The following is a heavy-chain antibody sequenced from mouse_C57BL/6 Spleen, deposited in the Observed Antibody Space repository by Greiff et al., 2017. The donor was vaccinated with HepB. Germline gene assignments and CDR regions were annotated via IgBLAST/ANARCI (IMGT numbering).Heavy chain of an antibody. J-gene: IGHJ4*01. V-gene: IGHV2-9-1*01. CDR1: GFSLTSYA. Sequence: VKVVESGPGLVAPSQSLSITCTVSGFSLTSYAISWVRQPPGKGLEWLGVIWTGGGTNYNSALKSRLSISKDNSKSQVFLKMNSLQTDDTARYYCARTGSHPLYAMDYWGQGTSVTVSS. CDR2: IWTGGGT. CDR3: ARTGSHPLYAMDY. D-gene: IGHD1-1*01.